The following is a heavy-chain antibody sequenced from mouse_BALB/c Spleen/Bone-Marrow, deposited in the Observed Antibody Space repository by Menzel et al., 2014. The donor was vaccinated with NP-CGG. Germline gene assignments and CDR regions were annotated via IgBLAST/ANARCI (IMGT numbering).Heavy chain of an antibody. Sequence: DVKLQESGGGLVQPGGSLRLSCATSGFTFTDYYMSWVRQPPGKALEWLGFIRNKANGYTTEYSASVKGRFTISRDNSQSILYLQMNTLRAEDSATYYCARDDYYAMDYWGQRTSVTVSS. V-gene: IGHV7-3*02. J-gene: IGHJ4*01. CDR2: IRNKANGYTT. CDR3: ARDDYYAMDY. CDR1: GFTFTDYY.